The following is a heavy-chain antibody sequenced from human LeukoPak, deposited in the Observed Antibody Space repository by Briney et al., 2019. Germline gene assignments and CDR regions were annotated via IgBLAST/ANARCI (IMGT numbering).Heavy chain of an antibody. J-gene: IGHJ6*02. CDR3: ARHVASSRQGYGIDV. V-gene: IGHV4-59*08. CDR2: IYNSGST. D-gene: IGHD6-13*01. Sequence: PSETLSLTCTVSGTSISSDYWSWIRQPPGKGLEWIGYIYNSGSTKYNPSLKSRVTISVDTSKNQFSLKLSSVTAEDTAVYYCARHVASSRQGYGIDVWGRGTTVTVSS. CDR1: GTSISSDY.